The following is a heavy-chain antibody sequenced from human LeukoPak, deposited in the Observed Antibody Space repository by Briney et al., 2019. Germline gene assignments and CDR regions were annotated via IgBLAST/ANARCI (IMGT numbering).Heavy chain of an antibody. CDR2: IYYSGST. CDR1: GGSISSSSYY. CDR3: ARDPGSGWTDHFDY. V-gene: IGHV4-39*07. J-gene: IGHJ4*02. D-gene: IGHD6-19*01. Sequence: SETLSLTCTVSGGSISSSSYYWGWIRQPPGKGLEWIGSIYYSGSTYYNPSLKSRVTISVDTSKNQFSLKLSSVTAADTAVYYCARDPGSGWTDHFDYWGQGTLVTVSS.